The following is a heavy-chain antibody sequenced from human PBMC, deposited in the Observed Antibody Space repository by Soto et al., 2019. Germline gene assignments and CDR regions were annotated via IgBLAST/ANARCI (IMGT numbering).Heavy chain of an antibody. D-gene: IGHD3-16*01. J-gene: IGHJ4*02. CDR2: IWGDGSGT. Sequence: GGSLRLSCAASGFTFSLYAIHWVRQAPGKGLEWVAAIWGDGSGTYYADSVKGRFTISRDNSHNTLYLQVHSLTAEDTAVYYCAKDRREGGKSAFYFDFWGQGAQVTVSS. CDR1: GFTFSLYA. CDR3: AKDRREGGKSAFYFDF. V-gene: IGHV3-33*06.